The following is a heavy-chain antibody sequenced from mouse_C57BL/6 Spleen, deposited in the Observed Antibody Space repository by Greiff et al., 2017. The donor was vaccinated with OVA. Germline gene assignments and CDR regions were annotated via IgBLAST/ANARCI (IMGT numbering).Heavy chain of an antibody. CDR3: AAQSIATVVDY. CDR2: IDPNSGDT. D-gene: IGHD1-1*01. CDR1: GYTFTSYW. V-gene: IGHV1-72*01. J-gene: IGHJ2*01. Sequence: QVQLQQPGAELVKPGASVKLSCKASGYTFTSYWMHWVKQRPGRGLEWIGRIDPNSGDTKYNEKFKSKATLTVDKPSSTAYMQLSSLTSEDSAVCYCAAQSIATVVDYWGQGTTLTVSS.